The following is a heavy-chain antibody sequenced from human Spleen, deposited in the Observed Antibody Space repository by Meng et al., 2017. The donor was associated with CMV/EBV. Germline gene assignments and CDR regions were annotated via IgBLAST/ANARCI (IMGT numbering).Heavy chain of an antibody. D-gene: IGHD2-2*01. J-gene: IGHJ4*02. Sequence: SPPCASYVGSFSGYYWSWIRQPPGKGLEWIGEINHSGSTNYNPSLKSRVTISVDTSKNQFSLKLSSVTAADTAVYYCARVVPAAIDYWGQGTLVTVSS. CDR3: ARVVPAAIDY. CDR1: VGSFSGYY. CDR2: INHSGST. V-gene: IGHV4-34*01.